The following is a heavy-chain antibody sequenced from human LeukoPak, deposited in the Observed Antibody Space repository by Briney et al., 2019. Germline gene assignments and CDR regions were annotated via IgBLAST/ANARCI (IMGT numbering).Heavy chain of an antibody. CDR1: GFTFSTYA. CDR2: ISGSGGST. V-gene: IGHV3-23*01. Sequence: GGSLRLSCAASGFTFSTYAMTWVRQPPGKGLEWVSAISGSGGSTYYANSVKGRFTISRDNSKDTLYLQMNSLRAEDTAVYYCARDRRYYYDSSGCFDYWGQGTLVTVSS. D-gene: IGHD3-22*01. J-gene: IGHJ4*02. CDR3: ARDRRYYYDSSGCFDY.